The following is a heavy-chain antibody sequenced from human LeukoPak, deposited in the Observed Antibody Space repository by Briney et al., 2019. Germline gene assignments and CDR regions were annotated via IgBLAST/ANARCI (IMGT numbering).Heavy chain of an antibody. V-gene: IGHV4-30-2*01. J-gene: IGHJ5*02. CDR1: GGSISSGGYS. D-gene: IGHD2-15*01. CDR2: IYHSGST. CDR3: ARGYCSGGSCYGRSDWFDP. Sequence: SQTLSLTCAVSGGSISSGGYSWSWIRQPPGKGLEWIGYIYHSGSTYYNPSLKSRVTISVDRSKNQFSLRLSSVTAADTAVYYCARGYCSGGSCYGRSDWFDPWGQGTLVTVPS.